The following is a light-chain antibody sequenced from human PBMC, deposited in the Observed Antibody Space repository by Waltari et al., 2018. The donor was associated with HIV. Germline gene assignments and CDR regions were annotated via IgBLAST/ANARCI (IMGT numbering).Light chain of an antibody. CDR1: QNVSGY. V-gene: IGKV3-11*01. CDR3: QQRSDWPPLT. CDR2: NAS. Sequence: EIVLTQSPATLPLSPWEGATLSCRASQNVSGYLAWYQQKPGQPPRLRIYNASNRATGIPARFSGSGSGTDSTLTISSLEPEHFALSCCQQRSDWPPLTFGGGTKVEIK. J-gene: IGKJ4*01.